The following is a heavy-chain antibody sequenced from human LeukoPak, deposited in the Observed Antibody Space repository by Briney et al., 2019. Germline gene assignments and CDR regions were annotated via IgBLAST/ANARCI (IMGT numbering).Heavy chain of an antibody. J-gene: IGHJ3*02. CDR1: GGSISSGSYY. CDR2: IYTSGST. V-gene: IGHV4-61*02. D-gene: IGHD6-13*01. Sequence: PSETLSLTCTVSGGSISSGSYYWSWIRQPAGKGLEWIGRIYTSGSTNYNPSLKSRVTISVDTSKNQFSLKLSSVTAADTAVYYCARDSRAGIAAAEENDAFDIGGEGTMVTVSS. CDR3: ARDSRAGIAAAEENDAFDI.